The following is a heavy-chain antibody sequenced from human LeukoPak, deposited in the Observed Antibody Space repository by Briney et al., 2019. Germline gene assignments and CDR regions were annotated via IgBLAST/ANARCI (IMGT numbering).Heavy chain of an antibody. CDR2: IKYDGSEK. CDR1: GFTFDDYA. J-gene: IGHJ5*02. D-gene: IGHD6-19*01. CDR3: P. Sequence: GGSLRLSCAASGFTFDDYAMHWVRQAPGKGLEWVANIKYDGSEKYYVDSLRGRFTISRDNAKNSLYHCARARQWLGVSNWFDPWGQGTLVTVSS. V-gene: IGHV3-7*01.